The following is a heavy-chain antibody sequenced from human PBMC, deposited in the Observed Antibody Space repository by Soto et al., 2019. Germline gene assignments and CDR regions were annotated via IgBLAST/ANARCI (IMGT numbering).Heavy chain of an antibody. CDR2: ISAYNGNT. CDR1: GYTFTSYG. Sequence: ASVKVSCKASGYTFTSYGISWVRQAPGQGLEWMGWISAYNGNTNYAQKLQGRVTMTTDTSTSTAYMELRSLRSDDTAVYYCGRDFIPHVLRFLAWSPPEAFDIWGKGTMVTVSS. D-gene: IGHD3-3*01. V-gene: IGHV1-18*01. J-gene: IGHJ3*02. CDR3: GRDFIPHVLRFLAWSPPEAFDI.